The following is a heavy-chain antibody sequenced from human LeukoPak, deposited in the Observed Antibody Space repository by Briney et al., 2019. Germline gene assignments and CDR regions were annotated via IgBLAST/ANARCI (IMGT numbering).Heavy chain of an antibody. D-gene: IGHD3-22*01. V-gene: IGHV1-46*01. CDR3: ARDRGSSGYIVGGLDY. CDR1: GYTFTSYY. J-gene: IGHJ4*02. Sequence: GASVKVSCKASGYTFTSYYMHWVRQAPGQGLEWMGIINPSGGSTSYAQKFQGRVTMTRDTSTSTVYMELSSLRSEDTAVYYCARDRGSSGYIVGGLDYWGQGTLVTVSS. CDR2: INPSGGST.